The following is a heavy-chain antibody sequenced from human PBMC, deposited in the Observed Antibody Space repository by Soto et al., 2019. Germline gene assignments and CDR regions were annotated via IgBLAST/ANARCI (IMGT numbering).Heavy chain of an antibody. D-gene: IGHD3-3*01. Sequence: ASVKVSCKASGYTFTSYDINWVRQATGQGLEWMGWMNPNSGNTGYAQKFQGRVTMTRNTSISTAYMELSSLRSEDTAVYYCARSLRFLEWLLYGYYYYGMDVWGQGTTVTVS. CDR3: ARSLRFLEWLLYGYYYYGMDV. J-gene: IGHJ6*02. V-gene: IGHV1-8*01. CDR1: GYTFTSYD. CDR2: MNPNSGNT.